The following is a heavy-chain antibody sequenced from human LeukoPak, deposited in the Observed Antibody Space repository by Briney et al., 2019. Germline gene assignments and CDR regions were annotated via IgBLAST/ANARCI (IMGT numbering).Heavy chain of an antibody. D-gene: IGHD6-6*01. V-gene: IGHV4-39*01. J-gene: IGHJ6*03. Sequence: SETLSLTCTVSGVSTSSSSYYWGWIRQPPGKGLEWIGSIYYSGSTYYNPSLKSRVTISVDTSKNQFSLKLSSVTAADTAVYYCARQRHSSSSLNFYYYYYMDVWGKGTTVTVSS. CDR1: GVSTSSSSYY. CDR2: IYYSGST. CDR3: ARQRHSSSSLNFYYYYYMDV.